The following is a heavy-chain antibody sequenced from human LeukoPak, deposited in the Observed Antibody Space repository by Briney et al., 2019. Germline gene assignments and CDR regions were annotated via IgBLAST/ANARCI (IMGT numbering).Heavy chain of an antibody. CDR2: IYYSGST. CDR1: GGSISSHY. V-gene: IGHV4-59*11. CDR3: ARGHDDSSYDSTQITFDY. D-gene: IGHD5-12*01. Sequence: PSETLSLTCTVSGGSISSHYWSWIRQPPGKGLEWIGYIYYSGSTNYNPSLKSRVTISVDTSKNQFSLKLSSVTAADTAVYYCARGHDDSSYDSTQITFDYWGQGTLVTVSS. J-gene: IGHJ4*02.